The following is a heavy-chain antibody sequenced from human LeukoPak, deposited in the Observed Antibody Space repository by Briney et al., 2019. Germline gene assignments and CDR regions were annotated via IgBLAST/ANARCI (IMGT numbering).Heavy chain of an antibody. CDR1: GGSFSGYY. V-gene: IGHV4-34*01. CDR2: ISHSGST. D-gene: IGHD2-21*02. Sequence: SETLSLTCAVYGGSFSGYYLSWLRQPPGKGLEWIGEISHSGSTNYNPSLKSRVTISVDTSKNHVSLMLSSVTAADKAVYYCARVPILTGVVTTKHYYYYMDVWGKGSTATVSS. J-gene: IGHJ6*03. CDR3: ARVPILTGVVTTKHYYYYMDV.